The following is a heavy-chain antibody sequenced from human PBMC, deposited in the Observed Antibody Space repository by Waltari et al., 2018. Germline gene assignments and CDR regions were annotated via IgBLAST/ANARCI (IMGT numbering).Heavy chain of an antibody. CDR3: ARVRDRGYCSGGSCYADAFDI. CDR2: IYTSGST. CDR1: GGSISSGSYY. J-gene: IGHJ3*02. D-gene: IGHD2-15*01. V-gene: IGHV4-61*09. Sequence: QVQLQESGPGLVKPSQTLSLTCTVSGGSISSGSYYWSWIRPPAGKGLEWIGYIYTSGSTNYNPSLKSRVTISVDTSKNQFSLKLSSVTAADTAVYYCARVRDRGYCSGGSCYADAFDIWGQGTMVTVSS.